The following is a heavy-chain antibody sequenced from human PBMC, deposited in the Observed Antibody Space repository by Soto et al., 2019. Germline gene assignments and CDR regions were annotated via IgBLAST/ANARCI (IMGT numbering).Heavy chain of an antibody. J-gene: IGHJ4*02. Sequence: SETLSLTCTVSGGSISSGGYYWSWIRQHPGKGLEWIGYIYYSGSTYYNPSLKSRVTISVDRSKNQFSLKLSSVTAADTAVYYCARHFSVDYFDXWGQGALVTVSS. CDR1: GGSISSGGYY. CDR2: IYYSGST. CDR3: ARHFSVDYFDX. V-gene: IGHV4-31*03.